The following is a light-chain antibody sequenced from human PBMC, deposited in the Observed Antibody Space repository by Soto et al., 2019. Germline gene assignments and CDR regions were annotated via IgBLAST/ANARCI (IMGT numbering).Light chain of an antibody. CDR1: QSVSSY. CDR2: DAS. J-gene: IGKJ1*01. Sequence: EIVLTQSPATLSLSPGERATLSCRASQSVSSYLAWYQQKPGQAPRLLIYDASNRATGIPARFSGSGSGTDFTLTISSLEPEDFAVYYRQQRSNGHTFGQGTKVEIK. V-gene: IGKV3-11*01. CDR3: QQRSNGHT.